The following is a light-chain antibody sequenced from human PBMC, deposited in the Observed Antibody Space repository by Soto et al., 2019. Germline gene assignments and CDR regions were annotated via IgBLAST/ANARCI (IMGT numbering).Light chain of an antibody. J-gene: IGLJ2*01. CDR3: SSYTTIKTVV. CDR1: SSDIGTYNY. Sequence: QSALTQPASVSGSPGQSITISCTGTSSDIGTYNYVSWFQHHPGKAPKLIIFEVSNRPSGISDRFSGFKSANTAYLTISGVQPEDEADYHCSSYTTIKTVVFGGGTKHTVL. CDR2: EVS. V-gene: IGLV2-14*01.